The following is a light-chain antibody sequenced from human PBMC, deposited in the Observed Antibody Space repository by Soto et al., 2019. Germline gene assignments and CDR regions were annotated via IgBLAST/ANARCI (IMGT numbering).Light chain of an antibody. V-gene: IGLV4-69*01. Sequence: QLVLTQSPSASASLGASVTLTCTLSTGHSNYAIAWHQQQPEKGPRYLIKVYSDGSHIKGDGIPGRFSGSSSGAERYLTISSLQSEDEADYYCQTWGPGFRVFGGGTQLTVL. CDR1: TGHSNYA. CDR3: QTWGPGFRV. J-gene: IGLJ3*02. CDR2: VYSDGSH.